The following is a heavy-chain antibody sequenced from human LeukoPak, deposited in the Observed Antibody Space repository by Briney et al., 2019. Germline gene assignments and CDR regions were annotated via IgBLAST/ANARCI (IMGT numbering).Heavy chain of an antibody. J-gene: IGHJ3*02. CDR2: IKSKTDGGTT. V-gene: IGHV3-15*01. Sequence: GGSLRLSCAASGFTFGNAWMSWVRQAPGKGLEWVGRIKSKTDGGTTDYAAPVKGRFTISRDDSKNTLYLQMNSLKTEDTAVYYCTTTTVMSIAFDIWGQGTMATVSS. CDR3: TTTTVMSIAFDI. CDR1: GFTFGNAW. D-gene: IGHD6-6*01.